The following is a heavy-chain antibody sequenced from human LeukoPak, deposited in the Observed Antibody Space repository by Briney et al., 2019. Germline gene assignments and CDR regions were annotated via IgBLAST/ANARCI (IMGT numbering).Heavy chain of an antibody. CDR1: GGSISSSNW. V-gene: IGHV4-4*02. D-gene: IGHD2-2*03. Sequence: PSGTLSLTCAVSGGSISSSNWWSWVRPPPGKGREWIGEIYHSGSTNYNPSLKSRVTISVDKSKNQFSLKLSSVTAADTAVYYCARDLDIVVVPAANQTLDYWGQGTLVTVSS. J-gene: IGHJ4*02. CDR3: ARDLDIVVVPAANQTLDY. CDR2: IYHSGST.